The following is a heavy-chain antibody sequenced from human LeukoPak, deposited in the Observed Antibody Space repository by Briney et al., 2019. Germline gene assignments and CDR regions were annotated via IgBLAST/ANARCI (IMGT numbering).Heavy chain of an antibody. J-gene: IGHJ4*02. Sequence: ASVKVSCKAFGYTFTGYYMHWVRQAPGQGLEWMGWINTNTGNPTYAQGFTGRFVFSSDTSVSTAYLQISSLKAEDTAVYYCARDRLYYYDSSGYYGFDYWGQGTLVTVSS. CDR2: INTNTGNP. CDR1: GYTFTGYY. CDR3: ARDRLYYYDSSGYYGFDY. D-gene: IGHD3-22*01. V-gene: IGHV7-4-1*02.